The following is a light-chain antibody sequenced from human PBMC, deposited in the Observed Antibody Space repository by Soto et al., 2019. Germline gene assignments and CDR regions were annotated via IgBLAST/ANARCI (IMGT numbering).Light chain of an antibody. CDR3: SSSTTNSTAV. CDR1: SSDVGGYNY. Sequence: QSALTQPASVSGSPGQSITISCTGTSSDVGGYNYVSWYQQHPGKAPKLMIYDVSHRPSGVSSRFSGSKSGNTASLTISGLQAEDEAHYYCSSSTTNSTAVFGGGTQLTVL. J-gene: IGLJ7*01. CDR2: DVS. V-gene: IGLV2-14*03.